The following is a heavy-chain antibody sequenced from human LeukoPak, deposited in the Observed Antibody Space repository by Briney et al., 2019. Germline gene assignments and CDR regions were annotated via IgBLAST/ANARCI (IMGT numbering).Heavy chain of an antibody. CDR1: GGTFSSYA. CDR2: IISILGIA. CDR3: ARCISGSGSYYNAHYYSGMDV. Sequence: SVKVSCKASGGTFSSYAISWVRQAPGQGLEWMGRIISILGIANYAQKFQGRVTITADKSTSTAYMELSSLRSEDTAVYYCARCISGSGSYYNAHYYSGMDVWGQGTTVTVSS. D-gene: IGHD3-10*01. J-gene: IGHJ6*02. V-gene: IGHV1-69*04.